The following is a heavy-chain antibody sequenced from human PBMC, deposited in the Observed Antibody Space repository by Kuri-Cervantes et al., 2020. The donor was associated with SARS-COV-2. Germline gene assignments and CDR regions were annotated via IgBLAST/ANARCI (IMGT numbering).Heavy chain of an antibody. CDR2: IYHSGST. D-gene: IGHD6-13*01. CDR3: ARHRDSGNWSVRGAFDY. V-gene: IGHV4-59*08. CDR1: GGSIRSYF. Sequence: SETLSLTWNVSGGSIRSYFWSWIRQPPGKGLEWIGSIYHSGSTYYNPSLKSRVTISVDTSKNQSTLKLSSVTAADTAVYSCARHRDSGNWSVRGAFDYWGQGTLVTVSS. J-gene: IGHJ4*01.